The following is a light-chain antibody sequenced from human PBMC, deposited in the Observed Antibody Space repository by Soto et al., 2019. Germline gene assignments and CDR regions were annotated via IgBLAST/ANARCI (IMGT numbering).Light chain of an antibody. V-gene: IGKV3-20*01. J-gene: IGKJ4*01. CDR3: HQYDSSPLT. Sequence: EIVLTQSPGTLSLSPGERATLSCRASQSVSSSYLAWYQQKPGQAPRLLIYGASSRATGIPDRFSGSGSGTDFTLTISRLEPEDFAVYYCHQYDSSPLTFDAGTKVEIK. CDR2: GAS. CDR1: QSVSSSY.